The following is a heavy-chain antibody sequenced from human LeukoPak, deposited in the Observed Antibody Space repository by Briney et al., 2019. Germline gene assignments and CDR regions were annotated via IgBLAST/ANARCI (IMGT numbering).Heavy chain of an antibody. CDR3: AKDNRRHYTSGPNPDSLH. Sequence: GGSLTLSCAGSGFIFNNYAMHWVRQPPGQGLEWLSGINWNSGSIDYADSVKGRFTISRDNAKNSLYLQMNSLRGEDTAFYYCAKDNRRHYTSGPNPDSLHWGQGALVTVSS. D-gene: IGHD6-19*01. CDR1: GFIFNNYA. J-gene: IGHJ4*02. V-gene: IGHV3-9*01. CDR2: INWNSGSI.